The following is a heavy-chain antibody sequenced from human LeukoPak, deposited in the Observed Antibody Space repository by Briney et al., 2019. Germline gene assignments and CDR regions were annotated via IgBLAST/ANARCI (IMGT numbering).Heavy chain of an antibody. Sequence: GGSLRLSWAASGLTLSNAWMSWARQPPERGLEWVGHIKSKTEGGTADYAAPVKGRFTISRDDSKNTLYLQMNSLKTEDTAVYSCTTEPWIQLWAFAYWGQGTLVTVSP. CDR2: IKSKTEGGTA. D-gene: IGHD5-18*01. J-gene: IGHJ4*02. CDR1: GLTLSNAW. CDR3: TTEPWIQLWAFAY. V-gene: IGHV3-15*01.